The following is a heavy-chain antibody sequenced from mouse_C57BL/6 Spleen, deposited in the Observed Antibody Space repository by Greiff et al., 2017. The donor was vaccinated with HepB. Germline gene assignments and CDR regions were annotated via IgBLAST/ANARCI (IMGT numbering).Heavy chain of an antibody. Sequence: EVQLVESGGGLVQPKGSLKLSCAASGFTFNTYAMHWVRQAPGKGLEWVARIRRKSSNYATYYADSVKDRFTISRDDSQSMLYLQMNNLKTEDTAMYYCVRRMDYDYDGFAYWGQGTLVTVSA. CDR1: GFTFNTYA. V-gene: IGHV10-3*01. J-gene: IGHJ3*01. CDR3: VRRMDYDYDGFAY. D-gene: IGHD2-4*01. CDR2: IRRKSSNYAT.